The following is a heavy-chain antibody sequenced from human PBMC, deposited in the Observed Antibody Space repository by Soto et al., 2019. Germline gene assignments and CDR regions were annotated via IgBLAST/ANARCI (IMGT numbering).Heavy chain of an antibody. Sequence: QVQLVESGGGVVQPGRSLRLSCAASGFTFSSYGIRWVRQAPGKGLEWVAVISYDGSNKYYADSVKGRFTISRDNSKNTLYLQMNSLRAEDTAVYYCAKDYISSSWWFGPTWFDPWGQGTLVTVSS. D-gene: IGHD6-13*01. J-gene: IGHJ5*02. CDR2: ISYDGSNK. V-gene: IGHV3-30*18. CDR1: GFTFSSYG. CDR3: AKDYISSSWWFGPTWFDP.